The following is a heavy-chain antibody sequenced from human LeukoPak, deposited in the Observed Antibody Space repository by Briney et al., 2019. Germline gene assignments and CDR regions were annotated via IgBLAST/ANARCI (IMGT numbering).Heavy chain of an antibody. CDR3: ARGGEGVGATTEDY. J-gene: IGHJ4*02. D-gene: IGHD1-26*01. CDR1: GGSFSGYY. Sequence: SETLSLTCAVYGGSFSGYYWSWIRQPPGKGLEWIGEINHSGSTSYNPSLKSRVTISVDTSKNQFSLKLSSVTAADTAVYYCARGGEGVGATTEDYWGQGTLVTVSS. CDR2: INHSGST. V-gene: IGHV4-34*01.